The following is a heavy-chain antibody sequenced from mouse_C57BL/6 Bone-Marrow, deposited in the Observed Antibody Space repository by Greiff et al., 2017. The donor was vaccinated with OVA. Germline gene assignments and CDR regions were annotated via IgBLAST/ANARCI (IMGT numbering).Heavy chain of an antibody. V-gene: IGHV1-59*01. CDR1: GYTFTSYW. CDR3: ARSRGDY. CDR2: IDPSDSYT. Sequence: QVQLQQPGAELVRPGTSVKLSCKASGYTFTSYWMHWVKQRPGQGLEWIGVIDPSDSYTNYNQKFKGKATLTVDTSSSTAYMQLSSLTSEDSAVYYCARSRGDYCGQGTTLTVSS. J-gene: IGHJ2*01.